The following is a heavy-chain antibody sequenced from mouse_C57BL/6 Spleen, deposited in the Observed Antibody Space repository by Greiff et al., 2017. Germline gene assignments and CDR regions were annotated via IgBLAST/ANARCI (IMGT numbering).Heavy chain of an antibody. Sequence: QVQLQQPGAELVMPGASVKLSCKASGYTFTSYWMHWVKQRPGPGLEWIGEIDPSDSYTNYNQKFKGKSTLTVDKSSSTAYMQLSSLTSEDSAVYYCAREEGSITTVVAHWGQGTLVTVSA. D-gene: IGHD1-1*01. CDR3: AREEGSITTVVAH. CDR1: GYTFTSYW. V-gene: IGHV1-69*01. J-gene: IGHJ3*01. CDR2: IDPSDSYT.